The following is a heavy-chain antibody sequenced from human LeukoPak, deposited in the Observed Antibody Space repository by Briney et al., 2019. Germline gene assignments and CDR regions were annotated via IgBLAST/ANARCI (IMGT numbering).Heavy chain of an antibody. V-gene: IGHV3-30*18. CDR2: ISYDGSNK. Sequence: GRSLRLSCAASGFTFSSYGMHWVRQAPGKGLEWVAVISYDGSNKYYADSVKGRFTISRDNSKNTLYLQMNSLRAEDTAVYHCAKARYFDWFLFDYWGQGTLVTVSS. CDR1: GFTFSSYG. CDR3: AKARYFDWFLFDY. J-gene: IGHJ4*02. D-gene: IGHD3-9*01.